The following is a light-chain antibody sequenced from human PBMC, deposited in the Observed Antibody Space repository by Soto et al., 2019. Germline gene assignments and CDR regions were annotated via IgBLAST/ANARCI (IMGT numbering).Light chain of an antibody. CDR1: QSVSSSY. Sequence: EIVLTQSPGTLSLSPGERATLSCRASQSVSSSYLAWYQQKPGQAPRLLIYGASSRATGIPDRFSGSGYGTDCTLTISRLEPEDFAVYYCQQYGSAPLTFGGETKMEIK. J-gene: IGKJ4*01. CDR2: GAS. V-gene: IGKV3-20*01. CDR3: QQYGSAPLT.